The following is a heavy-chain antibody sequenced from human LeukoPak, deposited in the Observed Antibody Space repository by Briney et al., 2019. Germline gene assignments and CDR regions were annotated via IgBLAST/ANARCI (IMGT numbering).Heavy chain of an antibody. CDR1: GFTFSSYN. Sequence: SGGSLRLSCAASGFTFSSYNMNWVRQAPGKGLEWVSYINSGSSFIYYADSVKGRFTISRDNAKNSLYLQMNSLRAEDTAVYYCARAVDTTTDYFDYWGQGTLVTVSS. CDR2: INSGSSFI. V-gene: IGHV3-48*01. D-gene: IGHD5-18*01. CDR3: ARAVDTTTDYFDY. J-gene: IGHJ4*02.